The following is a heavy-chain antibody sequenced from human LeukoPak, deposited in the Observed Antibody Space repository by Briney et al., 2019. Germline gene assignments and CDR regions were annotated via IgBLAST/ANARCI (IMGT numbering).Heavy chain of an antibody. CDR1: GGSISSGTYY. CDR2: IYYSGST. V-gene: IGHV4-31*03. CDR3: ARGKYCIGGNCYANWFDP. D-gene: IGHD2-15*01. J-gene: IGHJ5*02. Sequence: SETLSLTCTVSGGSISSGTYYWSWIRQHPGKGLEWIGYIYYSGSTYYNPSLKSRVTISVDTSKNQFSLKVSSVTAADTAVYYCARGKYCIGGNCYANWFDPWGQGTLVTVSS.